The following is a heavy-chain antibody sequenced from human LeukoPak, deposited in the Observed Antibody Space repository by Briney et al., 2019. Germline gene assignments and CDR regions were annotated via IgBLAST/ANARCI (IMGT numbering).Heavy chain of an antibody. Sequence: ASVKVSCKASGYTFTSYAMHWVRQAPGRRLDWMGWINAGNGNTNYAQKLQGRVTMTTDTSTSTAYMELRSLRSDDTAVYYCARPYDSSGYYYYGMDVWGQGTTVTVSS. J-gene: IGHJ6*02. CDR2: INAGNGNT. D-gene: IGHD3-22*01. CDR3: ARPYDSSGYYYYGMDV. CDR1: GYTFTSYA. V-gene: IGHV1-3*01.